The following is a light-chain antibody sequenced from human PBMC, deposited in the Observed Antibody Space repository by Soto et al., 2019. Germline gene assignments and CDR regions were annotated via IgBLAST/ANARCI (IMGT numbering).Light chain of an antibody. CDR3: QQRSNWPPIT. CDR1: QSVSTY. CDR2: DAS. J-gene: IGKJ5*01. V-gene: IGKV3-11*01. Sequence: EIVLTQSPATLSLSPGERATLSCRASQSVSTYLAWYQQEPGQAPRLLIYDASNRAAGVPVRFSGSGSGTDFTLTISSVEPDDFAVYYCQQRSNWPPITFGQGTRLEIK.